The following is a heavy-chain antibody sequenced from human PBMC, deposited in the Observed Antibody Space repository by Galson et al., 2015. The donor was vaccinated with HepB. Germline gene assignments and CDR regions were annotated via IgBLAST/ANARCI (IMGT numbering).Heavy chain of an antibody. V-gene: IGHV3-15*07. CDR3: TTPFLDKGYCSSTSCYTAGY. D-gene: IGHD2-2*02. J-gene: IGHJ4*02. CDR2: IKSKTDGGTT. CDR1: GFTFSNAW. Sequence: SLRLSCAASGFTFSNAWMNWVRQAPGKGLEWVGRIKSKTDGGTTDYAAPVKGRFTISRDDSKNTLYLQMNSLKTEDTAVYYCTTPFLDKGYCSSTSCYTAGYWGQGTLVTVSS.